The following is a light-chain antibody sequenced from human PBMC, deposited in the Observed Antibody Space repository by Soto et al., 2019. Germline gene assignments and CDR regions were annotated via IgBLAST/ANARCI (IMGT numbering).Light chain of an antibody. V-gene: IGLV2-11*01. J-gene: IGLJ1*01. CDR2: DVS. CDR3: CSYAGSYGV. CDR1: SSDVGGYNY. Sequence: SVLTQPRSVSGSPGQSVTISPTGTSSDVGGYNYVSWYQQHPGKAPKLMIYDVSKRPSGVPDRFSGSKSGNTASLTISGLQAEDEADYYCCSYAGSYGVFGTGTKVTVL.